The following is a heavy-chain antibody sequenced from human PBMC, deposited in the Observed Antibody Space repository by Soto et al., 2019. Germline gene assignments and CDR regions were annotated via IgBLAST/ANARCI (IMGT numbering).Heavy chain of an antibody. CDR1: GYSISSGYY. CDR2: IYHSGST. Sequence: SETLSLTCAVSGYSISSGYYWGWIRQPPGKGLEWIGSIYHSGSTYYNPSLKSRVTISVDTSKNQFSLKLSSVTAADTAVYYCARESNDFWSGYYSGWFDPWGQGTLVTVSS. CDR3: ARESNDFWSGYYSGWFDP. V-gene: IGHV4-38-2*02. D-gene: IGHD3-3*01. J-gene: IGHJ5*02.